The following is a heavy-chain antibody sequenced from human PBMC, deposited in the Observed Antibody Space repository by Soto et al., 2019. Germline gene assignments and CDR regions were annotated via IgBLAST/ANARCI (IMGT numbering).Heavy chain of an antibody. J-gene: IGHJ5*02. Sequence: QVKLVQSGAEVKKPGASVKVSCKASGYTFTDYYMHWVRQAPGPGLEWMGIISPSGGSTYAQKFQGRVTVPRDTSTSTVYMDLSSLRSQDTALYYCARDGSSDWLTWFDPWGQGTLVTVSS. CDR1: GYTFTDYY. CDR3: ARDGSSDWLTWFDP. D-gene: IGHD6-19*01. CDR2: ISPSGGST. V-gene: IGHV1-46*01.